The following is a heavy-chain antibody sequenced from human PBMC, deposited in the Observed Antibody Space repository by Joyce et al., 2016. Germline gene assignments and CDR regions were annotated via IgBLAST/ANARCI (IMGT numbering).Heavy chain of an antibody. CDR1: GFTSSSNS. D-gene: IGHD2-15*01. Sequence: EVQLVEYGGALVKPGGSLRVSCVASGFTSSSNSMAWVRQAPWKGVEWFSYISGASSYIFYADSMKGRVTISRDNAKNSLYLQMNSLRGEDTAVYYCARGPNCSGGTCYSTYKYYGMDVWGQGTTVTVSS. CDR3: ARGPNCSGGTCYSTYKYYGMDV. J-gene: IGHJ6*02. CDR2: ISGASSYI. V-gene: IGHV3-21*01.